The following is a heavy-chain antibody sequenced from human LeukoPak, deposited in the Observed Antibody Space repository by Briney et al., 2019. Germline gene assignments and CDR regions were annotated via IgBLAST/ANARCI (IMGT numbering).Heavy chain of an antibody. D-gene: IGHD5-12*01. Sequence: ASVKVSCKVSGYTLTELSMHWVRQAPGKGLEWMGGFDPEDGETIYAQKFQGRVTMTEDTSTDTAYMELSSLRSEDTAVYYCATLLSGYDYFDYWGQGTLVTVSP. CDR3: ATLLSGYDYFDY. CDR2: FDPEDGET. J-gene: IGHJ4*02. CDR1: GYTLTELS. V-gene: IGHV1-24*01.